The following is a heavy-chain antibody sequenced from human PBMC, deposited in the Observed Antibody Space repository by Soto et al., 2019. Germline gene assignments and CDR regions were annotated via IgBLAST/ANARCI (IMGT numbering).Heavy chain of an antibody. CDR3: AKAVVVVPAAIWYYYGMDV. CDR2: ISGSGGST. J-gene: IGHJ6*02. D-gene: IGHD2-2*01. Sequence: EVQLLESGGGLVQPGGSLRLSCAASGFTFSSYAMSWVRQAPGKGLEWVSAISGSGGSTYYADSVKGRFTISRDNSKNKLYLQMNILRAEDTAVYYCAKAVVVVPAAIWYYYGMDVLGQGTTVTVSS. V-gene: IGHV3-23*01. CDR1: GFTFSSYA.